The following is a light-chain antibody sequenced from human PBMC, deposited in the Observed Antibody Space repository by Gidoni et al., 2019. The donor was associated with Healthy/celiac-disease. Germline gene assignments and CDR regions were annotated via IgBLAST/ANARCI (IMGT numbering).Light chain of an antibody. J-gene: IGKJ4*01. CDR1: QAISNY. V-gene: IGKV1-33*01. CDR2: DAS. Sequence: DIQMTQSPSSLSASVGDRVTITCQASQAISNYFNWYQQKPGKAPKLLIYDASTLETGVPSRFSGSGSGTDFPFSISSLQPEDIATYYCQQYDNLPLTFGGGTKVEIK. CDR3: QQYDNLPLT.